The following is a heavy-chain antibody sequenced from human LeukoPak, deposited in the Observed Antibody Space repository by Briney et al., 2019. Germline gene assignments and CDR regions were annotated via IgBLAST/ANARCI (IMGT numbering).Heavy chain of an antibody. V-gene: IGHV4-59*01. CDR1: GGSISSYY. J-gene: IGHJ6*03. Sequence: PSETLSLTSTVYGGSISSYYWSWVRQPRGKGLEWVGYIYYGRSTNYNPSLKSRVTISVDTSKNQFSLKLSSVTAADTAVYYCARDLPSFDYMVVWGKGTTVTVSS. CDR3: ARDLPSFDYMVV. D-gene: IGHD3-10*01. CDR2: IYYGRST.